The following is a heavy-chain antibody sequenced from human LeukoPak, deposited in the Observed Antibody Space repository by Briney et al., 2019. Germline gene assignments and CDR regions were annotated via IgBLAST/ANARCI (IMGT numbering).Heavy chain of an antibody. CDR3: ARLSPITMIVVVTSNPDY. CDR2: INPSGGST. Sequence: ASVKVSCKASGYTFTGYYMHWVRQAPGQGLEWMGWINPSGGSTSYAQKFQGRVTMTRDMSTSTDYMELSSLRSDDTAVYYCARLSPITMIVVVTSNPDYWGQGTLVTVSS. CDR1: GYTFTGYY. V-gene: IGHV1-46*01. J-gene: IGHJ4*02. D-gene: IGHD3-22*01.